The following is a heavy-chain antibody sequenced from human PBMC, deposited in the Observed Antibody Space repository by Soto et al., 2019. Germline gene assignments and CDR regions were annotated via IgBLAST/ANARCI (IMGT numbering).Heavy chain of an antibody. J-gene: IGHJ6*02. CDR3: ARDQEVNYSDYGGSDYYGMDV. CDR1: GGSISSYY. V-gene: IGHV4-59*12. Sequence: PSETLSLTCTVSGGSISSYYWSWIRQPPGKGLEWIGYIYYSGSTNYNPSLKSRVTISVDTSKNQFSLKLSSVTAADTAVYYCARDQEVNYSDYGGSDYYGMDVWGQGTTVTVSS. D-gene: IGHD4-17*01. CDR2: IYYSGST.